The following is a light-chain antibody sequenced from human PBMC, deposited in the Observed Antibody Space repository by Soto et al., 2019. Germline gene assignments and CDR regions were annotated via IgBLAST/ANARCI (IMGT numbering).Light chain of an antibody. J-gene: IGKJ3*01. CDR2: DAS. CDR3: QQYGSSPSFT. CDR1: QSVSSSY. V-gene: IGKV3-20*01. Sequence: EIVLTQSPGTLSLSPGERATLSCRASQSVSSSYLAWYQQKPGQAPRLLIYDASSRATGIPDRFSGSGSGTDFTLTISRLEPEDCAVYYFQQYGSSPSFTVGPGTKVDIK.